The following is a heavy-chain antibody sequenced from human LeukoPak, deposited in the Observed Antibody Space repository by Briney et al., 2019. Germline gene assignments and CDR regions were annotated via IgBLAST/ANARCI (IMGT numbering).Heavy chain of an antibody. V-gene: IGHV3-7*01. J-gene: IGHJ4*02. D-gene: IGHD6-6*01. Sequence: PGGSLRLSCAASGFTFSDYWMSWVRQAPGKGLEWVANIKKDGSETYYVHSVKGRFTISRDNAKNSLYLQMNSLRAEDTAIYYCARSRGSSAPEYWGQGTLVTVSS. CDR3: ARSRGSSAPEY. CDR2: IKKDGSET. CDR1: GFTFSDYW.